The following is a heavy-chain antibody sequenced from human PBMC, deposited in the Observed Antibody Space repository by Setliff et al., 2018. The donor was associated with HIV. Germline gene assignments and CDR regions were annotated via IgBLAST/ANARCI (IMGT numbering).Heavy chain of an antibody. CDR2: IRSKVYGGTT. Sequence: GGSLRLSCTGSGFTFGDYAMTWVRQAPGKGLEWVGSIRSKVYGGTTEYAASVKGRFTISRDDSKSVAYLQVNSLRTDDTAVYYCARDSERLRYFDWLSGYYYYYYMDVWGKGTTVTVSS. CDR1: GFTFGDYA. V-gene: IGHV3-49*04. D-gene: IGHD3-9*01. CDR3: ARDSERLRYFDWLSGYYYYYYMDV. J-gene: IGHJ6*03.